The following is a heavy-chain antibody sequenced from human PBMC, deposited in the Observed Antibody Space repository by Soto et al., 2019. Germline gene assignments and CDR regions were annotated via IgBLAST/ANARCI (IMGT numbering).Heavy chain of an antibody. CDR2: ISAYNGNT. CDR3: ARVTPKAVAAPSDY. Sequence: QVQLVQSGAEVKKPGASVKVSCKASGYTFTSYGISWVRQAPGQGLEWMGWISAYNGNTNYAQKLQGRVTMTTDTXXSTADMELRSLRSDDTAVYYCARVTPKAVAAPSDYWGQGTLVTVSS. D-gene: IGHD6-19*01. V-gene: IGHV1-18*01. CDR1: GYTFTSYG. J-gene: IGHJ4*02.